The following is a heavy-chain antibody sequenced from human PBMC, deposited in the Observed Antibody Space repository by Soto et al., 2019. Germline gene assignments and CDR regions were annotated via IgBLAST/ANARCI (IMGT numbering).Heavy chain of an antibody. CDR1: GFIFTNYW. CDR3: GSVFEY. V-gene: IGHV3-74*01. CDR2: ITHDGSGT. Sequence: EVEVVESGGGLVQPGESLILSCAAYGFIFTNYWMHWVRQVPGRGLVWVSGITHDGSGTKYADSVKGRFTISRDNAKNTVYLQMNSLRPEDTAVYYCGSVFEYWGRGTLVTVSS. J-gene: IGHJ4*01.